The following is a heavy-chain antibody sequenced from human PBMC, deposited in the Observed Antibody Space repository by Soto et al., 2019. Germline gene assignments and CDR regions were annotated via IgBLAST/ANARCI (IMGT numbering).Heavy chain of an antibody. CDR1: GYTFTSYG. CDR3: ARDVPTVTTGGPDY. CDR2: ISAYNGNT. J-gene: IGHJ4*02. V-gene: IGHV1-18*01. D-gene: IGHD4-17*01. Sequence: QVQLVQSGVEVEKPGASVKVSCKASGYTFTSYGVSWVRQAPGQGLEWMGWISAYNGNTNYAQKFQGRVTMTTDISMSTAYMELRSLRSDDTAVYYCARDVPTVTTGGPDYWGQGTLVTVSS.